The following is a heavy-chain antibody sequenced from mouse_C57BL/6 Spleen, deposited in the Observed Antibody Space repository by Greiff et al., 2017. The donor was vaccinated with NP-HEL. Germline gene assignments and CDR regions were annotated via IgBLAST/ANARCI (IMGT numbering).Heavy chain of an antibody. D-gene: IGHD1-1*01. J-gene: IGHJ1*03. CDR3: ARDPYYYGSNWYFDV. V-gene: IGHV5-16*01. Sequence: LQQSEGGLVQPGSSMKLSCTASGFTFSDYYMAWVRQVPEKGLEWVANINYDGSSTYYLDSLKSRFIISRDNAKNILYLQMSSLKSEDTATYYCARDPYYYGSNWYFDVWGTGTTVTVSS. CDR1: GFTFSDYY. CDR2: INYDGSST.